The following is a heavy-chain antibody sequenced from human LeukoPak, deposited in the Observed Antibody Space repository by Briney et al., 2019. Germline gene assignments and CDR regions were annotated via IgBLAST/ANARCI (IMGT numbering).Heavy chain of an antibody. Sequence: ASVKVSCKASGYTFTTYGISWVRQAPGQGLEWMGWITGYNANTNYAQKFQGRVTMTIDTSTTTVYMELSSLKSDDTAVYFCARHTSGIYIPDGALEIWGQGTMVTVSS. CDR2: ITGYNANT. CDR1: GYTFTTYG. J-gene: IGHJ3*02. D-gene: IGHD1-26*01. V-gene: IGHV1-18*01. CDR3: ARHTSGIYIPDGALEI.